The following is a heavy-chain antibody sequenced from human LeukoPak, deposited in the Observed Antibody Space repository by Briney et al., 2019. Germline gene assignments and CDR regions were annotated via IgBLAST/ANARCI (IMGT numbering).Heavy chain of an antibody. CDR2: ISSSSSYI. CDR1: GFTFSSYS. Sequence: GGSLRLSCAASGFTFSSYSMNWVRQAPGKGLEWVSSISSSSSYIYYADSVKGRFTISRDNAKNSLYLQMNSLRAEDTAVYYCASSDAYGSGSYYNPGAFDIWGQGTMVTVSS. V-gene: IGHV3-21*01. D-gene: IGHD3-10*01. CDR3: ASSDAYGSGSYYNPGAFDI. J-gene: IGHJ3*02.